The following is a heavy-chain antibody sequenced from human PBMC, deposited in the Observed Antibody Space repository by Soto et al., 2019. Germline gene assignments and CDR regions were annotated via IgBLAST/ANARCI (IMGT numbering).Heavy chain of an antibody. Sequence: VYLVESGGGLVEPGGSLRLSCEASGFMFRSYWMSWVRQAPGEGLEWVANIKQDGSEIHYLESVEGRFTIFRDISRNTVFLQMDSLRAEDTAVYYCAKDRQYPRDYFHYWGQGTLVTVSS. CDR3: AKDRQYPRDYFHY. CDR2: IKQDGSEI. V-gene: IGHV3-7*03. J-gene: IGHJ4*02. CDR1: GFMFRSYW. D-gene: IGHD4-4*01.